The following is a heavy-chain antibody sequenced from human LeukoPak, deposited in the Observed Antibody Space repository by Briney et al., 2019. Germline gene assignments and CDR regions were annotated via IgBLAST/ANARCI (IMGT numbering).Heavy chain of an antibody. J-gene: IGHJ3*02. D-gene: IGHD3-22*01. Sequence: GASVKVSCKASGYTFTGYYMHWVRQAPGQGLEWMGWINPNSGGTNYAQKFQGRVTMTRDTSISTAYVELSRLRSDDTAVYYCARDLEYYYDSSAAIWGQGTMVTVSS. CDR1: GYTFTGYY. CDR2: INPNSGGT. CDR3: ARDLEYYYDSSAAI. V-gene: IGHV1-2*02.